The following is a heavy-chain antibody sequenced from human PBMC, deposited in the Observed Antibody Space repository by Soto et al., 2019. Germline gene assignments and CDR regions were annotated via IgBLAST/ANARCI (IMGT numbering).Heavy chain of an antibody. D-gene: IGHD3-10*01. Sequence: EVQLVESGGGLVQPGGSLRLSCAASGFTFSSYAMHWVRQAPGKGLEYVSAISRNGGSTYYANSVKGRFTISRDNSKNTLYLQMGSLRAEDMAVYYCARVGGSGSYYYYYMDVWGKGTTVTVSS. CDR3: ARVGGSGSYYYYYMDV. V-gene: IGHV3-64*01. CDR1: GFTFSSYA. CDR2: ISRNGGST. J-gene: IGHJ6*03.